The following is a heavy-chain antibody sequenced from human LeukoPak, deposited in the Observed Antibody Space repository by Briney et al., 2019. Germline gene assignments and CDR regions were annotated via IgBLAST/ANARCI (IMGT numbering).Heavy chain of an antibody. CDR3: ARDLVVVAAKGYGMDV. Sequence: ASVKVSCKASGYTFTGYYMHWVRQAPGQGLEWMRWINPNSGGTNYAQKFQGWVTMTRDTSISTAYMELSRLRSDDTAVYYCARDLVVVAAKGYGMDVWGQGTTVTVSS. CDR2: INPNSGGT. D-gene: IGHD2-15*01. V-gene: IGHV1-2*04. CDR1: GYTFTGYY. J-gene: IGHJ6*02.